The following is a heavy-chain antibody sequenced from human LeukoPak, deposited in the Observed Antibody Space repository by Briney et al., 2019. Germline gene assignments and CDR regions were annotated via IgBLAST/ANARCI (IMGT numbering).Heavy chain of an antibody. D-gene: IGHD6-19*01. CDR3: ARDPYSSGWYYYYYMDV. CDR1: GFTFSSYW. J-gene: IGHJ6*03. Sequence: GGSLRLSCAASGFTFSSYWMSWVRQAPEKGLEWVANIKQDGSEKYYVDSVKGRFTISRDNAKNSLYLQMNSLRAEDTAVYYCARDPYSSGWYYYYYMDVWGKGTTVTVSS. V-gene: IGHV3-7*01. CDR2: IKQDGSEK.